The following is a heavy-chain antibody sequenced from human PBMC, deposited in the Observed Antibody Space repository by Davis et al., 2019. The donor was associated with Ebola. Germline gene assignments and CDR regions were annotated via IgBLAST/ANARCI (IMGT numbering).Heavy chain of an antibody. J-gene: IGHJ6*02. D-gene: IGHD2-2*02. CDR1: GGSISSDY. V-gene: IGHV4-59*01. Sequence: MPSETLSLTCTVSGGSISSDYWSWILQPPGKGLEWIGVIYYSGRTNYNPSLKSRVTISVDTSKNQFSLKLSSVTAADTAVYYCAGGPGYCSSTSCYKGYYYGMDVWGQGTTVTVSS. CDR2: IYYSGRT. CDR3: AGGPGYCSSTSCYKGYYYGMDV.